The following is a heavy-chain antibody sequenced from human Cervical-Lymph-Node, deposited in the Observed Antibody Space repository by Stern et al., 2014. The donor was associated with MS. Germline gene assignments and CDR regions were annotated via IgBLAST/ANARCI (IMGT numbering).Heavy chain of an antibody. Sequence: VQLVESGGGVVQPGTSLRLSCEASGFTFNNYGMHWVRQAPGKGLEWVAVLWYDGNNKHYIDSVKDRFTISRDNSRNTLYLQMNSLRVEDTATYYCAAINYDIWTGYYNDYWGQGTLVTVSS. V-gene: IGHV3-33*03. CDR3: AAINYDIWTGYYNDY. CDR2: LWYDGNNK. J-gene: IGHJ4*02. CDR1: GFTFNNYG. D-gene: IGHD3-9*01.